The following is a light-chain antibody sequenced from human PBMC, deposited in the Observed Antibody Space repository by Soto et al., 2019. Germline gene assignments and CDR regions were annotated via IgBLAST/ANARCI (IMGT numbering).Light chain of an antibody. CDR1: ISDVGGYDY. CDR2: GVS. J-gene: IGLJ2*01. V-gene: IGLV2-14*01. CDR3: SSYTSGSALVV. Sequence: QSALTQPASVSGSPGQSITISCTGTISDVGGYDYVSWYQHHPGKVPKLMIYGVSNRPSGVSNRFSGSKSGNTASLTISALRAEDEADYYCSSYTSGSALVVFGGGTKLTVL.